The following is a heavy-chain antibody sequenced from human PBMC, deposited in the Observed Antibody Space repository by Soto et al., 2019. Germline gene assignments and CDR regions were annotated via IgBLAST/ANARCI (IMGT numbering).Heavy chain of an antibody. V-gene: IGHV3-64D*06. CDR2: ISFNGGDT. Sequence: PWGSLRLSCSASGFPFSRFAIHWCRQAPGKGLVYVSGISFNGGDTYHADSVKGRFSISRDNSKNTVYLQMSSLRAEDTAVYYCVKDGAVTFSGWFFDYWGQGTPVTVSS. CDR1: GFPFSRFA. J-gene: IGHJ4*02. D-gene: IGHD4-4*01. CDR3: VKDGAVTFSGWFFDY.